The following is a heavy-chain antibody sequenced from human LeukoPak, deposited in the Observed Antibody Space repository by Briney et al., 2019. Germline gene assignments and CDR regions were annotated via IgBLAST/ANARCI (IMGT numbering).Heavy chain of an antibody. J-gene: IGHJ4*02. CDR3: ASPRAERSTWYAVDY. CDR1: GGSISRSNW. CDR2: IYDNGST. Sequence: SETLSLTCAVSGGSISRSNWWSWVRQSPGKGLEWIGEIYDNGSTNYNPSLKSRVTISVDKSKNQFSLKLSSVTAADTAVYYCASPRAERSTWYAVDYWGQGTLVTVSS. V-gene: IGHV4-4*02. D-gene: IGHD6-13*01.